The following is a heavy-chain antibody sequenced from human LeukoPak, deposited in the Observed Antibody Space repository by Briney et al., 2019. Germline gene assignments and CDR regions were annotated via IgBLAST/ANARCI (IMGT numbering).Heavy chain of an antibody. Sequence: GASVKVSCKASGGTFSSYAISWVRQAPGQGLEWMGGIIPIFGTANYAQKFQGRVTITADESTSTAYMELSSLRSEDTAVYYCARDLTIAVAGTGFDYWGQGTLVTVSS. V-gene: IGHV1-69*13. D-gene: IGHD6-19*01. CDR1: GGTFSSYA. CDR3: ARDLTIAVAGTGFDY. CDR2: IIPIFGTA. J-gene: IGHJ4*02.